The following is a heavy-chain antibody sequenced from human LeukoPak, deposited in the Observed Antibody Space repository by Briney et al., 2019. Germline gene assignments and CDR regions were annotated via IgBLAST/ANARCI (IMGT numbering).Heavy chain of an antibody. CDR2: IYYSGST. V-gene: IGHV4-59*08. CDR3: ASGNWNSDS. D-gene: IGHD1-7*01. J-gene: IGHJ5*01. Sequence: PSETLSLTCTVSGGSISSYYWSWLRQPPGKGLEWIGYIYYSGSTNYNPSLRSRVTISINTSKTQFSLNLISVTAADTAVYFCASGNWNSDSWGQGTLVTVSS. CDR1: GGSISSYY.